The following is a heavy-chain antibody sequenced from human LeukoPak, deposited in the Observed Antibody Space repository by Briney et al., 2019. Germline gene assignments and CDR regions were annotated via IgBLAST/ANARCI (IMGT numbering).Heavy chain of an antibody. CDR3: ARVYSSSLYYFDY. CDR1: GFMFTSYW. D-gene: IGHD6-13*01. J-gene: IGHJ4*02. CDR2: INQDGSAK. V-gene: IGHV3-7*03. Sequence: PGGSLRLSCAASGFMFTSYWMSWVRQAPGKGLEWVANINQDGSAKYYVDSVKGRFTISRDNAKNSLYLQMNSLRAEDTALYYCARVYSSSLYYFDYWGQGTLVTVSS.